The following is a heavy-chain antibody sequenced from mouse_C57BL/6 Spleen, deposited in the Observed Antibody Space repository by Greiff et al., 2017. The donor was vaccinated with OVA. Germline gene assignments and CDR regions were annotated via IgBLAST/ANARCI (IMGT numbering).Heavy chain of an antibody. CDR2: INPGSGGT. CDR1: GYAFTNYL. V-gene: IGHV1-54*01. D-gene: IGHD3-1*01. Sequence: QVQLKQSGAELVRPGTSVKVSCKASGYAFTNYLIEWVKQRPGQGLEWIGVINPGSGGTNYNEKFKGKATLTADKSSSTAYMQLSSLTSEDSAVYFCARSGGNYAMDYWGQGTSVTVSS. CDR3: ARSGGNYAMDY. J-gene: IGHJ4*01.